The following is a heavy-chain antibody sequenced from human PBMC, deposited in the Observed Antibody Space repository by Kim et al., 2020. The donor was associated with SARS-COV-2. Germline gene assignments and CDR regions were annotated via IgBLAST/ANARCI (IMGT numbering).Heavy chain of an antibody. CDR3: AKDESGSSSHEGWFDP. Sequence: GGSLRLSCAASGFTFDDYAMHWVRQAPGKGLEWVSGISWNSGSIGYADSVKGRFTISRDNAKNSLYLQMNSLRAEDTALYYCAKDESGSSSHEGWFDPWG. CDR1: GFTFDDYA. D-gene: IGHD6-13*01. CDR2: ISWNSGSI. J-gene: IGHJ5*02. V-gene: IGHV3-9*01.